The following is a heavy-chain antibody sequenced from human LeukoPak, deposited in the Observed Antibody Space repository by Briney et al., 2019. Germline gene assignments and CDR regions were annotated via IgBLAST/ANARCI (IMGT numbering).Heavy chain of an antibody. J-gene: IGHJ6*03. CDR2: IQYDRTNE. CDR3: AKDRCSNGIGCYYYYMEV. D-gene: IGHD2-8*01. V-gene: IGHV3-30*02. CDR1: GFTFSSYG. Sequence: GGSLRLSCAASGFTFSSYGMSWVRQAPGKGLEWVAYIQYDRTNEQYAHSVKGRFRISRDNSNNTLYLQMNSLRTEDTAVYYCAKDRCSNGIGCYYYYMEVWGKGTTVTISS.